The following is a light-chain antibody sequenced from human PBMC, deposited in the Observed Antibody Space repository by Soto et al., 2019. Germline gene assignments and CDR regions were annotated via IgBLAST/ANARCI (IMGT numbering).Light chain of an antibody. V-gene: IGKV3-11*01. CDR1: QSIGSS. J-gene: IGKJ1*01. Sequence: EIVLTQSPATLSLSPGERATLSCRASQSIGSSLAWYQQKPGQAPRLLISDASSRATGFPARFSGSGSGTDFTLTIGSLEPEDFAVYYCQQRSEWPRTFGQGTKVDIK. CDR2: DAS. CDR3: QQRSEWPRT.